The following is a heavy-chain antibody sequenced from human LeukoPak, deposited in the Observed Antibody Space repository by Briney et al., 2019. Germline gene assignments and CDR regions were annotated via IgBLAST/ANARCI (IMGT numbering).Heavy chain of an antibody. Sequence: PSETLSLTCTVSGGSISSYYWTWIRQPPGKGLEWIGYIYYSGSTNYNPSLKSRVTISVDTSKNQFSLKLSSVTAADTAVYYCARSHSVWTSFDYWGQGTLVTVSS. V-gene: IGHV4-59*01. D-gene: IGHD3/OR15-3a*01. CDR2: IYYSGST. J-gene: IGHJ4*02. CDR1: GGSISSYY. CDR3: ARSHSVWTSFDY.